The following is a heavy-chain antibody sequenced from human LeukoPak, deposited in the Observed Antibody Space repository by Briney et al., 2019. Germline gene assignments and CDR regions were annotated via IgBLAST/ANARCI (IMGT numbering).Heavy chain of an antibody. Sequence: NASETLSLTCTVSGYSISSGYYWGWIRQPPGKGLEWIGSIYHSGRTFYNPSLKSRVTISVDTSKNQFSLKLTSVTAADTAVYYCASLGYCSGGSCYSRRYFDYWGQGTLVTVSS. V-gene: IGHV4-38-2*02. CDR3: ASLGYCSGGSCYSRRYFDY. D-gene: IGHD2-15*01. J-gene: IGHJ4*02. CDR1: GYSISSGYY. CDR2: IYHSGRT.